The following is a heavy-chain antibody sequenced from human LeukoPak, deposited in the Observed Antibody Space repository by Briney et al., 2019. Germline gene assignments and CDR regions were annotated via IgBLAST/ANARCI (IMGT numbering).Heavy chain of an antibody. CDR2: INWNGGST. CDR3: ARGGYCSSTSCYTYYYYGMDV. D-gene: IGHD2-2*02. Sequence: PGGSLRLSCAASGLTFDDYGMSWVRQAPGKGLEWVSGINWNGGSTGYADSVKGRFTISRDNAKNSLYLQMNSLRAEDTALYHCARGGYCSSTSCYTYYYYGMDVWGQGTTVTVSS. CDR1: GLTFDDYG. J-gene: IGHJ6*02. V-gene: IGHV3-20*01.